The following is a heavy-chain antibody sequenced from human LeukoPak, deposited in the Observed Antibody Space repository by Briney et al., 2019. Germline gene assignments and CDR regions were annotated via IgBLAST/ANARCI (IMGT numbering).Heavy chain of an antibody. CDR3: ARDKGDLQTQQLVRTDLLDY. CDR2: INPSGGST. CDR1: GYTFTSYY. Sequence: GASVKVSCKASGYTFTSYYMHWVRQAPGQGLEWMGIINPSGGSTSYAQKFQGRVTMTRDTSTSTVYMELSSLRSEDTAVYYCARDKGDLQTQQLVRTDLLDYWGQGTLVTVSS. D-gene: IGHD6-13*01. V-gene: IGHV1-46*01. J-gene: IGHJ4*02.